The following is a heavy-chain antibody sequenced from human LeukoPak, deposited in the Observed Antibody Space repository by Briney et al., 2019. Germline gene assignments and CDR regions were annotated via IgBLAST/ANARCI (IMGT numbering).Heavy chain of an antibody. CDR2: INHSGST. CDR1: GGSLSGYY. J-gene: IGHJ6*03. CDR3: ARRGGGSRREYYYYYYMDV. V-gene: IGHV4-34*01. D-gene: IGHD3-16*01. Sequence: SETLSLTCAVYGGSLSGYYWSWNRQPPGKGLEWIGEINHSGSTNYNPSLKSRVTISVDTSKNQFSLKLSSVTAADTAVYYCARRGGGSRREYYYYYYMDVWGKGTTVTVSS.